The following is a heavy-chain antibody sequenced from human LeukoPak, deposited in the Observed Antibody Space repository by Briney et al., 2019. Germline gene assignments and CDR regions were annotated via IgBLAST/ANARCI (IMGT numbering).Heavy chain of an antibody. CDR3: ARDTNIVGAELDY. V-gene: IGHV1-2*06. CDR2: INPNSGGT. J-gene: IGHJ4*02. Sequence: ASVKVSCKASGYTFTGYYMHWVRQAPGQGLEWMGQINPNSGGTNYAQKFQGRVTMTRDTSISTAYMELSRLRSDDTAVYYCARDTNIVGAELDYWGQGTLVTVSS. D-gene: IGHD1-26*01. CDR1: GYTFTGYY.